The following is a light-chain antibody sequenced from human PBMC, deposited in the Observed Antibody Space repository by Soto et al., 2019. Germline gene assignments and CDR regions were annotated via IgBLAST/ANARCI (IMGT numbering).Light chain of an antibody. CDR1: IIETKS. CDR2: DDS. V-gene: IGLV3-21*02. Sequence: SYELTQPPSVSVAPGETARITCGGSIIETKSVHWYQQTPGQAPVLVVYDDSDRPSGIPERFSGSNSGNTATLTISRVEAGDEADYYCQVWDSYSDHWVFGGGTQLTVL. J-gene: IGLJ3*02. CDR3: QVWDSYSDHWV.